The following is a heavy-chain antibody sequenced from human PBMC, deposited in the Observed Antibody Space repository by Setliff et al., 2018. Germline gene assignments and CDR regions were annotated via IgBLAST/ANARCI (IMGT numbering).Heavy chain of an antibody. D-gene: IGHD6-19*01. Sequence: ASVKVSCKASGYTFTSYAMNWVRQAPGQGLEWMGWINANTGNPTYAQGFTGRFVFSLDTSVSTAYLQISSLKAEDTAVYYCARVGGYSSGFGPDYYYYGMDVWGQGTTVTVSS. J-gene: IGHJ6*02. V-gene: IGHV7-4-1*02. CDR1: GYTFTSYA. CDR2: INANTGNP. CDR3: ARVGGYSSGFGPDYYYYGMDV.